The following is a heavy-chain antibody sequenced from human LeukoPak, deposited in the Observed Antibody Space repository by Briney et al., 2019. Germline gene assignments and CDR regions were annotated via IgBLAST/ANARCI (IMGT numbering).Heavy chain of an antibody. D-gene: IGHD2-2*01. CDR1: GFTFSSYA. V-gene: IGHV3-23*01. CDR3: AKWAVGYCSSTSCYYDY. J-gene: IGHJ4*02. CDR2: ISGSGGST. Sequence: GGSLRLSCAASGFTFSSYAMSWVRQAPGNGLEWVSAISGSGGSTYYADSVKGRFTISRDNSKNTLYLQMNSLRAEDTAVYYCAKWAVGYCSSTSCYYDYWGQGTLVTVSS.